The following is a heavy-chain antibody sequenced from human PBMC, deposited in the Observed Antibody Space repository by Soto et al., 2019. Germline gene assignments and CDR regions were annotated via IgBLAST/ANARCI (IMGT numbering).Heavy chain of an antibody. CDR2: ISYDGSNK. Sequence: GGSLRLSCAASGFTFSSYAMHWVRQAPGKGLEWVAVISYDGSNKYYADSVKGRFTISRDNSKNTLYLQMNSLRAEDTAVYYCARWYSSSWGRGYYGMDVWGQGTTVTVSS. CDR3: ARWYSSSWGRGYYGMDV. V-gene: IGHV3-30-3*01. D-gene: IGHD6-13*01. J-gene: IGHJ6*02. CDR1: GFTFSSYA.